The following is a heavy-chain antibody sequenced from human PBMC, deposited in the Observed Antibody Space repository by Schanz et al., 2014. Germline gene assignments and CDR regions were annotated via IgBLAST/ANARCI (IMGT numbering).Heavy chain of an antibody. V-gene: IGHV1-69*09. CDR2: IIPILGIA. Sequence: QVQLVQSGAEVKKPGASVKVSCKASGYTFVSYSMHWVRQAPGQGLEWMGRIIPILGIANYAQKFQGRVTITADKSTFTAYMDVSSLRSEDTAVYYCASSGAGYSSSWGFDYWGQGTLVTVSS. J-gene: IGHJ4*02. CDR3: ASSGAGYSSSWGFDY. CDR1: GYTFVSYS. D-gene: IGHD6-13*01.